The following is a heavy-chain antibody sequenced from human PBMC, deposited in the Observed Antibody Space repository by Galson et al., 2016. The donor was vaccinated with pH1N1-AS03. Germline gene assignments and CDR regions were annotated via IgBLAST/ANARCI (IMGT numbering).Heavy chain of an antibody. V-gene: IGHV5-10-1*01. CDR3: ARTRGYSYGFYRDSTGRDTYFDY. Sequence: QSGAEVKEPGESLRISCKGSGYNFTNFWISWVRQTPGKGLEWMGRIDPADSYTHYSPSFQGHGTFSADKSTSTAYLQWSSLKASDTAIYYCARTRGYSYGFYRDSTGRDTYFDYRGQGSLVTVSS. CDR1: GYNFTNFW. D-gene: IGHD5-18*01. CDR2: IDPADSYT. J-gene: IGHJ4*02.